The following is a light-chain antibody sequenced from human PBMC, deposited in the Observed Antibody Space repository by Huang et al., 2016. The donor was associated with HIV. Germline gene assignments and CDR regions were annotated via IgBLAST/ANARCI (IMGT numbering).Light chain of an antibody. Sequence: EIVMTQSPATLSVSPGERATLSCRASPSVDTQLDWYQQKPGQAPRLLIYGSSTRATDFPARFRGHGSGTEFTLTISSLQSEDFAGYEGQQYYDWPRTVGQGTKVEIK. V-gene: IGKV3-15*01. CDR1: PSVDTQ. CDR2: GSS. J-gene: IGKJ1*01. CDR3: QQYYDWPRT.